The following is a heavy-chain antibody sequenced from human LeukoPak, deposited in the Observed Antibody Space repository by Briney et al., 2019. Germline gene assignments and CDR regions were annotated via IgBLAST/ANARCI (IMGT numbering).Heavy chain of an antibody. V-gene: IGHV3-48*04. D-gene: IGHD6-19*01. CDR2: IIGSGSTI. Sequence: GGSLRLSCAASGFIFSNYNMNWVRQAPGKGLEWVSHIIGSGSTIYYAGSVKGRFTISRDNAKNSLYLQMNSLRAEDTAVYYCASGGSSGWYYWGLGTLVTVSS. J-gene: IGHJ4*02. CDR3: ASGGSSGWYY. CDR1: GFIFSNYN.